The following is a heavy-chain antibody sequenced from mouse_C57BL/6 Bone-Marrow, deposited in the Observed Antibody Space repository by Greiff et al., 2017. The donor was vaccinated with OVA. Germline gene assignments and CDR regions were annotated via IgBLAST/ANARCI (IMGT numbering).Heavy chain of an antibody. CDR3: ARSGDYYGSILYYYAMDY. CDR2: IYPGSGST. Sequence: QVQLQQPGAELVKPGASVKMSCKASGYTFTSYWITWVKQRPGQGLEWIGDIYPGSGSTNYNEKFKSKATLTVDTSSSTAYMQLSSLTSEDSAVYYCARSGDYYGSILYYYAMDYWGQGTSVTVSS. V-gene: IGHV1-55*01. CDR1: GYTFTSYW. D-gene: IGHD1-1*01. J-gene: IGHJ4*01.